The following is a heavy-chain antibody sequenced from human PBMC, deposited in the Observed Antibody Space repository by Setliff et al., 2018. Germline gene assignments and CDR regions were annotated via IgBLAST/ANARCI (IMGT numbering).Heavy chain of an antibody. V-gene: IGHV4-61*02. Sequence: SETLSLTCTVSGGSISRGSYYWSWIRQPAGKGLEWIGRIYTSGGTNYNPSLKSRVTISVDTSKNQFSLKLSSVTAADTAVYYCARVRWELYFDYWGQGTLVTVSS. CDR1: GGSISRGSYY. CDR3: ARVRWELYFDY. J-gene: IGHJ4*02. D-gene: IGHD1-26*01. CDR2: IYTSGGT.